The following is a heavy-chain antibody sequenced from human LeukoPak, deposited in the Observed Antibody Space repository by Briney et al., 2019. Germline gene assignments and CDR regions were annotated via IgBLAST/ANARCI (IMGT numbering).Heavy chain of an antibody. J-gene: IGHJ4*02. CDR2: IYYSGST. CDR3: AGDIRGFWSGYFNY. CDR1: GGSISSSSYY. Sequence: SETLSLTCTVSGGSISSSSYYWGWIRQPPGKGLEWIGSIYYSGSTYYNPSLKSRVTISVDTSKNQFSLKLSSVTAADTAVYYCAGDIRGFWSGYFNYWGQGTLVTVSS. D-gene: IGHD3-3*01. V-gene: IGHV4-39*01.